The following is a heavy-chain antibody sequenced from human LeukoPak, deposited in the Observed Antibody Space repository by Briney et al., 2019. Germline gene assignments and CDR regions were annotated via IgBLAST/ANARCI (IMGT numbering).Heavy chain of an antibody. J-gene: IGHJ3*02. V-gene: IGHV4-59*01. CDR1: DDSISNYY. D-gene: IGHD5-18*01. Sequence: SETLSLTCTVSDDSISNYYWSWIRQPPGKGLEWIGSVYARGNTNDNPSLKSRVTIPVDTSKNQFSLKLSSVTAADTAMYYCARAIYSFGYADAFDIWGQGTLVTVSS. CDR2: VYARGNT. CDR3: ARAIYSFGYADAFDI.